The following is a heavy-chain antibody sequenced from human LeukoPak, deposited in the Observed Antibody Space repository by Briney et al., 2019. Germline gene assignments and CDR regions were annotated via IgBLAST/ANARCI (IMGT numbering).Heavy chain of an antibody. D-gene: IGHD6-19*01. CDR2: IYYSGST. V-gene: IGHV4-59*08. CDR3: ARTRAMAGTLVFEY. Sequence: SETLSLTCTVSGSSTTSYYWTWIRQSPGKGLEWIGQIYYSGSTNYNPSLKSRLAISVDTPNNQVSLKLISVTAADTAIYYCARTRAMAGTLVFEYWGQGALVTVSS. CDR1: GSSTTSYY. J-gene: IGHJ4*02.